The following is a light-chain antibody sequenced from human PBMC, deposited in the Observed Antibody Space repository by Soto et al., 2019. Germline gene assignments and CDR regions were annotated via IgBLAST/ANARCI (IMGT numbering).Light chain of an antibody. V-gene: IGLV1-47*01. CDR1: SSNIGSNY. CDR3: ATWDASLSGVV. Sequence: QAVVTQPPSASGTPGQRVTISCSGSSSNIGSNYVFWYQRLPGTAPKLLIYGNDQRPSGVPDRFSGSKSGTSASLAISGLRSDDEADYYCATWDASLSGVVFGGGTQLTVL. CDR2: GND. J-gene: IGLJ2*01.